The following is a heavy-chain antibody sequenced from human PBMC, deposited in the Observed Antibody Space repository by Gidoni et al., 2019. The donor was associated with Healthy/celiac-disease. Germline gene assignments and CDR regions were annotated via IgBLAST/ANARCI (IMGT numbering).Heavy chain of an antibody. D-gene: IGHD1-26*01. Sequence: QVQLVESGGGVVQPGRSLRLSCAASGFTFSSYGMHWVRQAPGKGLEWVAVIWYDGSNKYYADSVKGRFTISRDNSKNTLYLQMNSLRAEDTAVYYCARSSGPGEGATSDFDYWGQGTLVTVSS. V-gene: IGHV3-33*01. CDR3: ARSSGPGEGATSDFDY. J-gene: IGHJ4*02. CDR1: GFTFSSYG. CDR2: IWYDGSNK.